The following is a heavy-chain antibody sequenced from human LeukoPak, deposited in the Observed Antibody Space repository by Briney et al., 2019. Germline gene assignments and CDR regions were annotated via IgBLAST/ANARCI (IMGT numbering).Heavy chain of an antibody. J-gene: IGHJ6*03. V-gene: IGHV4-34*01. Sequence: PSETLSLTCAVYGGSFSGYYWSWIRQPPGKGLEWIGEINHSGSTNYNPSLKSRVTISVDTSKNQFSLKLSSVTAADTAVYYCARIPVPQYCSSTSCYSYYYYYYMDVWGKGTTVTISS. CDR2: INHSGST. CDR1: GGSFSGYY. D-gene: IGHD2-2*01. CDR3: ARIPVPQYCSSTSCYSYYYYYYMDV.